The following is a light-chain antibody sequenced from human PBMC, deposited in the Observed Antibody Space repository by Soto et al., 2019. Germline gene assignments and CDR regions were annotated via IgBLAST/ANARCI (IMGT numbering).Light chain of an antibody. V-gene: IGLV1-40*01. CDR2: GNN. Sequence: QSVLTQPPSVSGAPGQRVTISCTGSSSNLGAAYDVHWYQQLRGTAPKLLIYGNNRRPSGVPDRFSGYKSGTSASLAITGLQAEDEADYYCQSYDISLSASVFGGGTKLTVL. J-gene: IGLJ3*02. CDR3: QSYDISLSASV. CDR1: SSNLGAAYD.